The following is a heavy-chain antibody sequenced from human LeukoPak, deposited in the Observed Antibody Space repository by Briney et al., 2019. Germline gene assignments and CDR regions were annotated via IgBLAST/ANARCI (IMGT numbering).Heavy chain of an antibody. V-gene: IGHV4-34*01. Sequence: SETLSLTCAVYGGSFSGYYWSWIRQPPGKGLEWIGEINHSGSTNYNPSLKSRVTISVDTSKNQFPLKLSSVTAADTAVYYCARGIPVVSMIRTNWFDPWGQGTLVTVSS. CDR1: GGSFSGYY. CDR2: INHSGST. CDR3: ARGIPVVSMIRTNWFDP. D-gene: IGHD4-23*01. J-gene: IGHJ5*02.